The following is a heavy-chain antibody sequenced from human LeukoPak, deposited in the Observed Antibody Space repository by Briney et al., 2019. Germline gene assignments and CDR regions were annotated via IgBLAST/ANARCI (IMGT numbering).Heavy chain of an antibody. V-gene: IGHV4-31*03. J-gene: IGHJ4*02. CDR2: IYYSGST. CDR3: ARGSHADTAMVLDYFDY. CDR1: GGSISSGGYY. Sequence: SETLSLTCTVSGGSISSGGYYWSWIRQHPGKGLEWIGYIYYSGSTYYNPSLKSRVTISVDTSKNQFSLKLSSVTAADTAVYYCARGSHADTAMVLDYFDYWGQGTLVTVSS. D-gene: IGHD5-18*01.